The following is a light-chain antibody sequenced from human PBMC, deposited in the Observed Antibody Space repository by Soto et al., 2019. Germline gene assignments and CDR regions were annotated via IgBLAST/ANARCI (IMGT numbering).Light chain of an antibody. V-gene: IGLV2-14*01. CDR3: SSYTITHIPVI. CDR1: SNDIGGYNY. CDR2: EVS. Sequence: QSFLTQPASVSGSPGQSITISCTGTSNDIGGYNYVSWYQQHPGEAPKLIIYEVSNRPSGVSNRFSGSKSDNTASLTITGLQAEDEASYYCSSYTITHIPVIFGGGTQLTVL. J-gene: IGLJ2*01.